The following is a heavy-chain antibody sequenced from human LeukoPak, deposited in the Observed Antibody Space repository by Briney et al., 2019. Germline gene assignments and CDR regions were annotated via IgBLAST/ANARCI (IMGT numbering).Heavy chain of an antibody. J-gene: IGHJ6*03. CDR2: IKQDGSEK. Sequence: GGSLRLSCAASGFTFSTYEMSWVRQAPGRGLEWVAYIKQDGSEKYYVDSVKGRFTISRDNAKNSLYLQVNSLRAEDAAVHYCARSGNNYYYYMDVWGKGTTVTVSS. V-gene: IGHV3-7*01. D-gene: IGHD2/OR15-2a*01. CDR3: ARSGNNYYYYMDV. CDR1: GFTFSTYE.